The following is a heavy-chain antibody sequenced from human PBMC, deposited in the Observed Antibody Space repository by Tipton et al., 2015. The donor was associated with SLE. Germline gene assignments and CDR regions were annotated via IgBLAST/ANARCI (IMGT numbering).Heavy chain of an antibody. V-gene: IGHV4-4*07. Sequence: GLVKPSETLSLTCTVSDGSISDYYWTWIRQPAGEGLEWIGRIYASGSTNYSPSLRSRAAMSVDTSKTHFSLKLTSVTAADTAVYYCARDKPTYSCLDYWGQGTLVTVSS. CDR3: ARDKPTYSCLDY. D-gene: IGHD2-2*01. J-gene: IGHJ4*02. CDR1: DGSISDYY. CDR2: IYASGST.